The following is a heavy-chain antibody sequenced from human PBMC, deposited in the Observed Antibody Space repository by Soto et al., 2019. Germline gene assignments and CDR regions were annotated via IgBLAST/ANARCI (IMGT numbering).Heavy chain of an antibody. Sequence: SVKVSCKASGGTFSSYAISWVRQAPGQGLEWMGGIIPIFGTANYAQKFQGRVTITADESTSAAYMELSSLRSEDTAVYYCARDTAAAGTESVRVWFDPWGQGTLVTVSS. CDR2: IIPIFGTA. V-gene: IGHV1-69*13. CDR3: ARDTAAAGTESVRVWFDP. D-gene: IGHD6-13*01. CDR1: GGTFSSYA. J-gene: IGHJ5*02.